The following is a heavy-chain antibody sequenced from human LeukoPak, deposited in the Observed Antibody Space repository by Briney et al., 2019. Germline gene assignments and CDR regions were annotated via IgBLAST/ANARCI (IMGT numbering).Heavy chain of an antibody. V-gene: IGHV1-69*05. Sequence: SVKVSCKASGGTFISYAISWVRQAPGQGVEWMGGIIPIFGTANYAQKFQGRVTITTDESTSTAYMELSSLRSEDTAVYYCASSYGDYVNFDYWGQGTLVTVSS. J-gene: IGHJ4*02. CDR2: IIPIFGTA. CDR3: ASSYGDYVNFDY. CDR1: GGTFISYA. D-gene: IGHD4-17*01.